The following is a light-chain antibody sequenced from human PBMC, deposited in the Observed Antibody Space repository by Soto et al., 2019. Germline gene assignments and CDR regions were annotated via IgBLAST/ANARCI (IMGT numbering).Light chain of an antibody. V-gene: IGKV3-20*01. Sequence: EIVLTQSPGTLSLSPGERATLSCRASQSVSSSYLAWYQQKPGQAPRLLIYGASSRATGIPDRFSGSGSGTDFTLTISAQEPEDFAVYYCQQYGSSPLTLGGGTKVDIK. CDR1: QSVSSSY. CDR3: QQYGSSPLT. J-gene: IGKJ4*01. CDR2: GAS.